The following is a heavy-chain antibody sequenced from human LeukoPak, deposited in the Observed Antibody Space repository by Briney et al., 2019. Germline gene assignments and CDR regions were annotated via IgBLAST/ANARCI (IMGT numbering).Heavy chain of an antibody. D-gene: IGHD1-14*01. CDR2: IYYSGST. J-gene: IGHJ4*02. CDR1: GGSISSYY. CDR3: ARSSPTPDPALDY. V-gene: IGHV4-59*01. Sequence: KPSETLSLTCTVSGGSISSYYWSWIRQPPGKGLEWIGYIYYSGSTNYNPSLKSRVTISVDTSKNQFSLKLSSVTAADTAVYYCARSSPTPDPALDYWGQGTLVTVSS.